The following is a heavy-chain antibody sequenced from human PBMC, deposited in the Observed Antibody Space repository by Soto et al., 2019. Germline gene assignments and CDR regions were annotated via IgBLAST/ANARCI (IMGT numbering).Heavy chain of an antibody. CDR1: GFTFSSYS. CDR3: ARDWLSIAARPRVFDY. Sequence: GGSLRLSCAASGFTFSSYSMNWVRQAPGKGLEWVSSISSSSSYIYYADSVKGRFTISRGNAKNSLYLQMNSLRAEDTAVYYCARDWLSIAARPRVFDYWGQGTLVTVSS. V-gene: IGHV3-21*01. CDR2: ISSSSSYI. D-gene: IGHD6-6*01. J-gene: IGHJ4*02.